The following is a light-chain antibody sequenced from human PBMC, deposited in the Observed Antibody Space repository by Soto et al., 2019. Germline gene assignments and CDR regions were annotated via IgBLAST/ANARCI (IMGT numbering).Light chain of an antibody. CDR1: QSVSSSY. CDR2: GAS. CDR3: QQYGRSPWT. J-gene: IGKJ1*01. V-gene: IGKV3-20*01. Sequence: EVVMPQSPSTLSATPGERATLSCRASQSVSSSYLAWYQQKPGQAPRLLIYGASSRATGIPDRFSGSGSGTDFTLTISRLEPEDFAVYYCQQYGRSPWTFGQGTKVDI.